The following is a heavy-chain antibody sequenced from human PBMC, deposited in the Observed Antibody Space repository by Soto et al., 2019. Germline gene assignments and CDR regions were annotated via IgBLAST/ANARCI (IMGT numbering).Heavy chain of an antibody. J-gene: IGHJ5*02. V-gene: IGHV1-69*01. CDR2: ITAIFGAA. D-gene: IGHD1-7*01. CDR1: GGTFSTYG. CDR3: ARSEAVRSEAGTTVVGPNNWLDP. Sequence: QVQLVQSGAEVKKPGSSVKVSCKASGGTFSTYGISWVRQAPGQGLEWMGGITAIFGAANYAPKVQGRVTITADESTSTAYMELISLRSEDSAVYYCARSEAVRSEAGTTVVGPNNWLDPWGQGTLVIVSS.